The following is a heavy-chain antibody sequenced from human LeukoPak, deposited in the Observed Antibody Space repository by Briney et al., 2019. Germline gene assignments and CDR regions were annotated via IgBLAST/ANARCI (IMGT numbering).Heavy chain of an antibody. CDR3: AREEKGIAAAGTHSYHDAFDI. J-gene: IGHJ3*02. Sequence: GGSLRLSCAASGFTFSSYWMSWVRQAPGKGLEWVANIKQDGSEKYYVDSVKGRFTISRDNAKNSLYLQMNSLRAEDTAVYYCAREEKGIAAAGTHSYHDAFDIWGQGTMVTVSS. V-gene: IGHV3-7*01. CDR2: IKQDGSEK. D-gene: IGHD6-13*01. CDR1: GFTFSSYW.